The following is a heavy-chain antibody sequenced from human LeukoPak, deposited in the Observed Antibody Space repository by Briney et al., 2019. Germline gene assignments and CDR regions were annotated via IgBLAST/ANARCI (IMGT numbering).Heavy chain of an antibody. CDR1: GFTFSSYG. CDR2: IRYDGNNK. CDR3: AELGITMIGGV. D-gene: IGHD3-10*02. Sequence: PGGSLRLSCAAAGFTFSSYGMHWVRQAPGKGLEWVAFIRYDGNNKYYAASVKGRFTVSRDNSKNTLYLQMNSLRAEDTAVYYCAELGITMIGGVWGKGTTVTISS. V-gene: IGHV3-30*02. J-gene: IGHJ6*04.